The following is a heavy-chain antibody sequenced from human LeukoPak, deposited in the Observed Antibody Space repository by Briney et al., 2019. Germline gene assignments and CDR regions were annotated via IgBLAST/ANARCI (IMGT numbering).Heavy chain of an antibody. J-gene: IGHJ6*02. CDR1: GFTFSSYW. Sequence: GGSLRLSCAASGFTFSSYWIHWVRQGPGKGLVWVSRINSDGSVTSYADSVKGRFTISRDNAMNTVSLQMNSLRAEDTAVYFCAREIPRGDSGMDVWGQGTTVTVSS. CDR2: INSDGSVT. CDR3: AREIPRGDSGMDV. D-gene: IGHD2-21*01. V-gene: IGHV3-74*01.